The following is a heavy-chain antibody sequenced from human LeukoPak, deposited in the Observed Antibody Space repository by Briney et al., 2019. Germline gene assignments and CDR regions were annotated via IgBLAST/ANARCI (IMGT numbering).Heavy chain of an antibody. V-gene: IGHV3-30*18. D-gene: IGHD3-22*01. J-gene: IGHJ4*02. CDR2: ISYDGTTK. Sequence: GGSLRLSCLASGFTFDRNVMNWVRQAPDKGLEWVAFISYDGTTKFYAVSVKGRFTISRDSSKNILYLQMNSLRTEDTAVYYCVKGFYYNSRTYSSPLNYWGQGTLVTVSS. CDR1: GFTFDRNV. CDR3: VKGFYYNSRTYSSPLNY.